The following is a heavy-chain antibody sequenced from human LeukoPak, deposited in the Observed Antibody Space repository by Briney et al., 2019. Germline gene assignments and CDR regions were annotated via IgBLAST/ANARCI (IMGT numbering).Heavy chain of an antibody. D-gene: IGHD4-17*01. CDR1: GFTFSSYA. CDR2: ISGSGGST. V-gene: IGHV3-23*01. CDR3: AKVASVTTIGYYYGMDV. Sequence: GGSLRLSCAASGFTFSSYAMSWVRQAPGEGMEWVSAISGSGGSTYYADSVKGRFTISRDNSKNTLYLQMNSLRAEDTAVYYCAKVASVTTIGYYYGMDVWGQGTTVTVSS. J-gene: IGHJ6*02.